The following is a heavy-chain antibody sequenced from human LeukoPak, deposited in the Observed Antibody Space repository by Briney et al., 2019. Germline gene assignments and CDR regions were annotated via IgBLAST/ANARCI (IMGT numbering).Heavy chain of an antibody. CDR2: ISGSGGST. CDR1: GFTFSNYA. CDR3: AKTLSGYYGSGSYDY. J-gene: IGHJ4*02. Sequence: GGSLRLSCAASGFTFSNYAMSWVRQAPGKGLEWVSAISGSGGSTYYANSVRGRFTISRDNSKNTLSLQMNSLRAEDTAVYYCAKTLSGYYGSGSYDYWGQGTLVTVSS. V-gene: IGHV3-23*01. D-gene: IGHD3-10*01.